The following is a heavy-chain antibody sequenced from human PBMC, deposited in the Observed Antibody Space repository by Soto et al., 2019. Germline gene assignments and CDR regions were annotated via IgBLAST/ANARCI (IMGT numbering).Heavy chain of an antibody. CDR3: ARGIAVAGTRGNWFDP. CDR2: IIPIFGTA. V-gene: IGHV1-69*01. D-gene: IGHD6-19*01. CDR1: GGTFSSYA. Sequence: QVQLVQPGAEVKKPGSSVKVSCKASGGTFSSYAISWVRQAPGQGLEWMGGIIPIFGTANYAQKFQGRVTITADESTSTAYMELSSLRSEDTAVYYCARGIAVAGTRGNWFDPWGQGTLVTVSS. J-gene: IGHJ5*02.